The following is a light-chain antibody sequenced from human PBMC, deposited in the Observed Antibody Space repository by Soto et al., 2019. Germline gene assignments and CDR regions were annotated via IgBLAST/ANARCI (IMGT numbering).Light chain of an antibody. V-gene: IGLV2-14*03. CDR1: SVDVGDYNS. Sequence: QSALTQPASVSGSPGQSITISCTGSSVDVGDYNSVSWYQQHPGKAPKVMIYHVTIRASGVSNRFSGSKSGNTASLTISGPQAEDEADYYCRSYSHRPPSYVFGTGTKLTVL. J-gene: IGLJ1*01. CDR3: RSYSHRPPSYV. CDR2: HVT.